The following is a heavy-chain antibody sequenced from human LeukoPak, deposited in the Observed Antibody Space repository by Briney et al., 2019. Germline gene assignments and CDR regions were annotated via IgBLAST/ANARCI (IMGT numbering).Heavy chain of an antibody. CDR2: ISSSSSTI. D-gene: IGHD2-2*01. V-gene: IGHV3-48*01. Sequence: GGSLRLSCAASGFTFSSYSMNWVRQAPGKGLEWVSYISSSSSTIYYADSVKGRLTISRDNSKNTLYLQMNSLRAEDTAVYYCAKQYCSSTSCYFRTNWFDPWGQGTLVTVSS. CDR3: AKQYCSSTSCYFRTNWFDP. CDR1: GFTFSSYS. J-gene: IGHJ5*02.